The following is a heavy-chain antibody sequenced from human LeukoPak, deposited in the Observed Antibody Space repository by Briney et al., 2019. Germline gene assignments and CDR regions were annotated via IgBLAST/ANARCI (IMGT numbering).Heavy chain of an antibody. D-gene: IGHD2-2*01. Sequence: LSLTCAVYGGSFSDYYMSWIRQAPGKGLEWVSYISSSGSTIYYADSVKGRFTISRDNAKNSLYLQMNSLRAEDTAVYYCARESDIVVPLWYMDVWGKGTTVTVSS. CDR2: ISSSGSTI. CDR1: GGSFSDYY. V-gene: IGHV3-11*04. J-gene: IGHJ6*03. CDR3: ARESDIVVPLWYMDV.